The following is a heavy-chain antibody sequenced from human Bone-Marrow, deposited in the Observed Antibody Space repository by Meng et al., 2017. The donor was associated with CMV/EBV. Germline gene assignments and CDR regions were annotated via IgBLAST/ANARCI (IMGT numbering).Heavy chain of an antibody. CDR3: ARDLEIYGDSPRGFDY. J-gene: IGHJ4*02. Sequence: GESLKISCAASGFTFSSYAMHWVRQAPGKGLEWVAVILYDGSDEYNVDSVKGRFTISRDNSKNTLYLQMNSLRAEDTAVYYCARDLEIYGDSPRGFDYWGQGTLVTVSS. D-gene: IGHD4-17*01. V-gene: IGHV3-30-3*01. CDR2: ILYDGSDE. CDR1: GFTFSSYA.